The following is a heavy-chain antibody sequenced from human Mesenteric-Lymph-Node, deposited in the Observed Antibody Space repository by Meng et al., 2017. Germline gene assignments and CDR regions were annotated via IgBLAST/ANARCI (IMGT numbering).Heavy chain of an antibody. V-gene: IGHV4-59*01. D-gene: IGHD2-15*01. Sequence: ESLRLSCTVSGGSISSYYWSWTRQPPGKGLEWIGYIYYSGSTNYNPSLKSRVPISVDTSKNQFSLKLSSVTAADTAVYYCARDEGYCSGGSCYDWFDPWGQGTLVTVSS. CDR3: ARDEGYCSGGSCYDWFDP. J-gene: IGHJ5*02. CDR1: GGSISSYY. CDR2: IYYSGST.